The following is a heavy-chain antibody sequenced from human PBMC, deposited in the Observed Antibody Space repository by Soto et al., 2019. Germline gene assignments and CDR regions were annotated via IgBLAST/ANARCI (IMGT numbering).Heavy chain of an antibody. V-gene: IGHV4-31*03. J-gene: IGHJ5*02. D-gene: IGHD3-16*02. Sequence: SETLSLTCTVSGGSISSGGYYWSWIRQHPGKGLEWIGYIYYSGSTYYNPSLKSRVTISVDTSKNQFSLKLSSVTAADTAVYYCARDVADYIWGSYRYTLRWFDPWGQGTLVTVSS. CDR2: IYYSGST. CDR1: GGSISSGGYY. CDR3: ARDVADYIWGSYRYTLRWFDP.